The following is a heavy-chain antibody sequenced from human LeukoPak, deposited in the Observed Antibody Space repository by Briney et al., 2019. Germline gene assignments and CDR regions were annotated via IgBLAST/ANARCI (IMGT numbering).Heavy chain of an antibody. CDR1: GASIRSYY. CDR2: IYYSGST. CDR3: TRHEYNRGLNPFDS. Sequence: SESRSLTCAVSGASIRSYYWNWIRQPPGKGLEWIGYIYYSGSTNYNPSLKSRVTISVDTSKNQFSLKLSSVTAADTAMYYCTRHEYNRGLNPFDSWGQGTLVTVSS. D-gene: IGHD1-14*01. V-gene: IGHV4-59*08. J-gene: IGHJ4*02.